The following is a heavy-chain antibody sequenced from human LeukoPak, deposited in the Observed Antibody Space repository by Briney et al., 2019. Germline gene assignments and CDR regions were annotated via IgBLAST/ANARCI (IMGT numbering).Heavy chain of an antibody. J-gene: IGHJ4*02. CDR3: ARQTYGSGSYYNVS. D-gene: IGHD3-10*01. CDR2: IFYTGST. Sequence: SETLSLTCTVSGDSISSFYWSWIRQPPGKGLEWIGYIFYTGSTNYNPSLKSRVTISVDKSKNQFSLKLSSVTAADTAVYYCARQTYGSGSYYNVSWGQGTLVTVSS. CDR1: GDSISSFY. V-gene: IGHV4-59*12.